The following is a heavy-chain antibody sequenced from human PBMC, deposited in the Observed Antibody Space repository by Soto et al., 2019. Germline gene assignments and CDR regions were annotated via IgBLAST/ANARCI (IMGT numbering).Heavy chain of an antibody. Sequence: QITLEESGPTRVKPTQTLTLTCTFSGFSLSTSGVGVGWVRQPPGKALERLALICWDDDKRYSPSLRRRPPGTRDTSRNQVVLTMTNMDPVDTASYYCAPRAGLRGNGDGGYFDFWGQGALVTFSS. J-gene: IGHJ4*02. CDR2: ICWDDDK. D-gene: IGHD3-10*01. CDR1: GFSLSTSGVG. CDR3: APRAGLRGNGDGGYFDF. V-gene: IGHV2-5*02.